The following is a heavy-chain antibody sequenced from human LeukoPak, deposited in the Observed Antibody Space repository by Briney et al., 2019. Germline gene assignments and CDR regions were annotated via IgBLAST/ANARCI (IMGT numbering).Heavy chain of an antibody. CDR2: ISYDGSNK. Sequence: PGRSLRLSCAASGFTFSSYAMHWVRQAPGKGLEWVAVISYDGSNKYYADSVKGRFTISRDNSKNTLYLQMNSLRAEDTAVYYCARSRTLFDYWGQGTLVTVSS. CDR1: GFTFSSYA. V-gene: IGHV3-30-3*01. J-gene: IGHJ4*02. CDR3: ARSRTLFDY.